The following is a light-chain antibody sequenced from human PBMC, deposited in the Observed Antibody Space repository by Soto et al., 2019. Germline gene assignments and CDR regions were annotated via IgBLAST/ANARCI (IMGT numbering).Light chain of an antibody. CDR1: QAISNW. CDR3: QQANRSPQT. CDR2: AAS. V-gene: IGKV1D-12*01. Sequence: QITQSPSSVSASVGDRVTITCRASQAISNWSAWYQQKPGKAPRXLIYAASSLQRGVPSRFSGRGSGTDFTLTISSLQPEDVATYYCQQANRSPQTFGQGTRLEIK. J-gene: IGKJ5*01.